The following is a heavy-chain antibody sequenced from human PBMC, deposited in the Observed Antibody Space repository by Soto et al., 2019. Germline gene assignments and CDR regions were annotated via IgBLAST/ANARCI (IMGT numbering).Heavy chain of an antibody. CDR2: ISGSGGST. D-gene: IGHD4-17*01. CDR3: ERSRSLAHTTVTTYYLDY. Sequence: GGSLRLSCAASGFTFSSYAMSWVRQAPGKGLEWVSAISGSGGSTYYADSVKGRFTISRDNSKNTLYLQMNSLRAEDTAVYYCERSRSLAHTTVTTYYLDYWGPGTMVTVSS. V-gene: IGHV3-23*01. CDR1: GFTFSSYA. J-gene: IGHJ4*02.